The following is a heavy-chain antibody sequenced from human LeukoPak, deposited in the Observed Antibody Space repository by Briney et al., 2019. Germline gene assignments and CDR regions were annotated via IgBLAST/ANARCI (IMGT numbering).Heavy chain of an antibody. D-gene: IGHD3-22*01. CDR1: GYTFTGYY. V-gene: IGHV1-2*02. Sequence: GASVKVSCKASGYTFTGYYMHWVRQAPGQGLEWMGWINPNSGGTNYAQKFQGRVTMTRDTSISTAYMELSRLRSDDTAVYYCAKGRVVYYDTTGYRPDDSFDVWGQGTMVTVSS. J-gene: IGHJ3*01. CDR3: AKGRVVYYDTTGYRPDDSFDV. CDR2: INPNSGGT.